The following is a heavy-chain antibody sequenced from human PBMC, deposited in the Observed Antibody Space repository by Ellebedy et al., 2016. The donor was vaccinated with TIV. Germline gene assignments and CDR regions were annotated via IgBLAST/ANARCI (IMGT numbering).Heavy chain of an antibody. Sequence: SETLSLTXAVYGGSFSGYYWSWIRQPPGKGLEWIGEINHSGSTPSGSPNYNPSLKSRVSISLDTSKNQFSLRLDSVTAADTAVYYCARRKFGEHYFDTWGQGTLVTVSS. CDR2: INHSGSTPSGSP. J-gene: IGHJ4*02. D-gene: IGHD3-10*01. CDR1: GGSFSGYY. V-gene: IGHV4-34*01. CDR3: ARRKFGEHYFDT.